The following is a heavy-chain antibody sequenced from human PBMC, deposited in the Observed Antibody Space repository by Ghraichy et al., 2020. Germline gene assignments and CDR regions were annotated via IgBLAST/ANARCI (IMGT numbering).Heavy chain of an antibody. CDR2: IDWADDK. CDR1: GFSLNTDQMC. Sequence: SGPTLVKPTQTLTLTCAFSGFSLNTDQMCVNWIRQPPGKALEWLARIDWADDKYYSTSLKTRLTISKDTSKNHVVLTMTNMDPVDTGTYFCARNGDDVGSFDYWGQGSLVTVSS. J-gene: IGHJ4*02. D-gene: IGHD4-17*01. CDR3: ARNGDDVGSFDY. V-gene: IGHV2-70*12.